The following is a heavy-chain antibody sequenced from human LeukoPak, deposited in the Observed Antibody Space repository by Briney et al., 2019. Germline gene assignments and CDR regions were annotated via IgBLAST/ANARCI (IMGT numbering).Heavy chain of an antibody. Sequence: SQTLSLTCTVSGGSISSGDYYWSWIRQPPGKGLEWIGYIYYSGSTYYNPSLKSRVTISVDTSKNRFSLKLSSVTAADTAVYYCARDGLQNYYGMDVWGQGTTVTVSS. CDR2: IYYSGST. J-gene: IGHJ6*02. CDR1: GGSISSGDYY. CDR3: ARDGLQNYYGMDV. V-gene: IGHV4-30-4*01. D-gene: IGHD3-16*01.